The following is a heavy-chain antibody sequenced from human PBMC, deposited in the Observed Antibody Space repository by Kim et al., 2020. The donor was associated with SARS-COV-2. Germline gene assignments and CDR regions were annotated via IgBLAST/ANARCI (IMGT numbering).Heavy chain of an antibody. CDR1: GFTFSSYG. Sequence: GGSLRLSCAASGFTFSSYGMHWVRQAPGKGLEWVAVIWYDGSNKYYADSVKGRFTISRDNSKNTLYLQMNSLRAEDTAVYYCARDSGLVWWLETYYFDYWGQGTLVTISS. V-gene: IGHV3-33*01. CDR3: ARDSGLVWWLETYYFDY. CDR2: IWYDGSNK. J-gene: IGHJ4*02. D-gene: IGHD5-12*01.